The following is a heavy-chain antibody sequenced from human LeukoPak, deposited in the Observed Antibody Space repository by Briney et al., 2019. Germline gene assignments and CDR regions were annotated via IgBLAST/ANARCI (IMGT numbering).Heavy chain of an antibody. J-gene: IGHJ4*02. Sequence: GGSLRLSCAASGFTFSTYGMHWVRQAPGKGLEWVSFIRYDGNNKYYGDSVKGRFTISRDNSKNTLYLQMNSLRAEDTAVYYCAKGSGSSSYVDFDYWGQGTLVTVSS. CDR1: GFTFSTYG. V-gene: IGHV3-30*02. CDR2: IRYDGNNK. CDR3: AKGSGSSSYVDFDY. D-gene: IGHD1-26*01.